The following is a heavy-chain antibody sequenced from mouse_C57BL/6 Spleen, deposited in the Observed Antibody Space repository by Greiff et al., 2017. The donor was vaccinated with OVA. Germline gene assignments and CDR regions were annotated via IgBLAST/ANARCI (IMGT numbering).Heavy chain of an antibody. CDR3: ARGQGYYAMDY. CDR1: GFTFSDYY. Sequence: EVMLVESEGGLVQPGSSMKLSCTASGFTFSDYYMAWVRQVPEKGLEWVANINYDGSSTYYLDSLKSRFIISRDNAKNILYLQMSSLKSEDTATYYCARGQGYYAMDYWGQGTSVTVSS. CDR2: INYDGSST. V-gene: IGHV5-16*01. J-gene: IGHJ4*01.